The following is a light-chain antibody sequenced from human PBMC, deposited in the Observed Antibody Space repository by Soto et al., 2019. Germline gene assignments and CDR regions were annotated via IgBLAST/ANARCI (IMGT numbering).Light chain of an antibody. CDR1: NIGSKS. V-gene: IGLV3-21*04. CDR2: YDS. CDR3: QVWDSREV. Sequence: SSELTQPPSVSVAPGETARIPCGANNIGSKSVHWYQQKPGQAPVLIIYYDSDRPSGIPERFSAPNSGNTATLTISRVEAGDEADYLCQVWDSREVFGGGTKLTVL. J-gene: IGLJ2*01.